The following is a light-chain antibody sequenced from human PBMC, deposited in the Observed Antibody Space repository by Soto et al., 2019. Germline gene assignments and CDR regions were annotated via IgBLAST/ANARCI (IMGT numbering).Light chain of an antibody. V-gene: IGLV2-23*02. CDR2: EVS. CDR1: SSDVGSYNL. J-gene: IGLJ1*01. CDR3: CSYAASSPHV. Sequence: QSVLTQPASVSGSPGQSITISCTGTSSDVGSYNLVSWYQQHPGKAPKLMIYEVSKRPSGVSNRFSGSKSGNTASLTISGLQAEDEADSSSCSYAASSPHVSRPGTKLPVL.